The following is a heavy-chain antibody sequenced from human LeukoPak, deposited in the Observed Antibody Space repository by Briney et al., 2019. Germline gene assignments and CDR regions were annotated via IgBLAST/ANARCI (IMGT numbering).Heavy chain of an antibody. CDR1: GGSISSSSYY. V-gene: IGHV4-61*02. CDR3: ARGPYSYDSSGAFDI. Sequence: SETLSLTCTVSGGSISSSSYYWSWIRQPAGKGLEWIGRISSSGSTNYDPSLKSRVTISVDTSKNQFSLKLSSVTAADTAVYFCARGPYSYDSSGAFDIWGQGTMVTVSS. J-gene: IGHJ3*02. D-gene: IGHD3-22*01. CDR2: ISSSGST.